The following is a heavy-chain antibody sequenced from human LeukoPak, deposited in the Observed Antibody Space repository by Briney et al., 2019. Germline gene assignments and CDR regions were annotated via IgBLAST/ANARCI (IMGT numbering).Heavy chain of an antibody. V-gene: IGHV3-21*01. D-gene: IGHD6-19*01. J-gene: IGHJ4*02. Sequence: RGSLRLSCAASGFTFSSYNMNWVRQAPGKGLEWVSSISSSSSYIYYADSVKGRFTISRDNSKNTLYLQMNSLRAEDTAVYYCARDHGIAVAGNFDYWGQGTLVTVSS. CDR2: ISSSSSYI. CDR1: GFTFSSYN. CDR3: ARDHGIAVAGNFDY.